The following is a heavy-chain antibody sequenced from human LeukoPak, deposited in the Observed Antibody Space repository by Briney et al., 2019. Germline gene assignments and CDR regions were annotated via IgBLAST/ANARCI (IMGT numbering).Heavy chain of an antibody. V-gene: IGHV4-59*08. CDR2: IYYSGST. Sequence: PSETLSLTCTVSGGSISSYYWSWIRQPPGKGLEWIGYIYYSGSTNYNPSLKSRVTISVDTSKNQFSLKLSSVTAADTAVYYCARHYDILTGLDYWGQGTLVTVSS. CDR3: ARHYDILTGLDY. J-gene: IGHJ4*02. D-gene: IGHD3-9*01. CDR1: GGSISSYY.